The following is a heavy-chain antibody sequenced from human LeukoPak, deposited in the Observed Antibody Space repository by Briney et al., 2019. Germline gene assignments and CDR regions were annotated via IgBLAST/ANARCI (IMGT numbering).Heavy chain of an antibody. V-gene: IGHV3-48*02. Sequence: PGGSLRLSCAASGFTLSNYVMSWVRQAPGKGLEWVSYINHNGETIFYPDFVKGRFTISRDNAKNSLHLQMNSLRDEDTAVYYCARDNDWAFDYWGQGTLVTVSS. CDR3: ARDNDWAFDY. D-gene: IGHD3-9*01. CDR1: GFTLSNYV. CDR2: INHNGETI. J-gene: IGHJ4*02.